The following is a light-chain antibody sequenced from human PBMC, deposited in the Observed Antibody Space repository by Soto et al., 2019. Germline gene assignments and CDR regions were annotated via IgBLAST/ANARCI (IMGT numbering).Light chain of an antibody. CDR3: QQRSNWPPRIT. V-gene: IGKV3-11*01. CDR1: QSVSSY. CDR2: DAS. J-gene: IGKJ5*01. Sequence: EILLTQSPATLSLSPGERATLSCRASQSVSSYLAWYQQKPGQAPRLLIYDASNRATGIPARFSGSGSGTDFTLTISSLEPEDFAVYYCQQRSNWPPRITFGQGTRLEI.